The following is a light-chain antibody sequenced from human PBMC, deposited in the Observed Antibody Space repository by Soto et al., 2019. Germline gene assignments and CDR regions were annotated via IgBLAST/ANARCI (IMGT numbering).Light chain of an antibody. CDR1: HDVRDY. V-gene: IGKV1-33*01. Sequence: IQMTQSPSSLSASVGDRVTLTCQASHDVRDYLNWYQQKPGKPPKLLIYDPSNLQTGVPSRFSGRGSGTDFTFPISSLWPEDIATYFCLLYDNLPQTFGPGNKVDI. CDR2: DPS. J-gene: IGKJ3*01. CDR3: LLYDNLPQT.